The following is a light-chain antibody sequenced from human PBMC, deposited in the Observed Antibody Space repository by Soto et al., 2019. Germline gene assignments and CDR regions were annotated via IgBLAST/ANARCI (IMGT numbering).Light chain of an antibody. Sequence: ESVLTQSPATLSLSPGERATLSCRASPSVSNSLAWYQHKPGQAPRLLIYDAFNRATGVPTRFSGSGSGTDFTLTISSLEPEDFAVYYCQQYGTSPYTFGPGTKLEIK. CDR3: QQYGTSPYT. V-gene: IGKV3-11*01. CDR1: PSVSNS. J-gene: IGKJ2*01. CDR2: DAF.